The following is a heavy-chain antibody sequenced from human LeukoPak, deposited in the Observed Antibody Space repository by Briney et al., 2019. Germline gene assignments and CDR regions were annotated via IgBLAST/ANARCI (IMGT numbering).Heavy chain of an antibody. CDR3: ARDWANWFDP. Sequence: SVRLSCAASWLTLNNHGVQGVPPAPGKAVEWISLMLYEGTIKDYADSVKGRFTVSRDTSKNTVYLQMNSLRVDDTAVYYCARDWANWFDPWGQGTLVTVSS. CDR1: WLTLNNHG. CDR2: MLYEGTIK. V-gene: IGHV3-33*01. D-gene: IGHD3-16*01. J-gene: IGHJ5*02.